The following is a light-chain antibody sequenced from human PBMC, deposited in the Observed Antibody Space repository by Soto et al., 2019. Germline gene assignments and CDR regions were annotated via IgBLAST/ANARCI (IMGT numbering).Light chain of an antibody. CDR1: QTISIY. V-gene: IGKV1-39*01. J-gene: IGKJ2*01. CDR2: AAS. CDR3: HQSYRTPDT. Sequence: DIQMTQSPSSLSASVGDRVTITCRASQTISIYLNWYQQKPGEAPKLLIYAASSLQSGVPSRFSGSGSGTTFTLTISSLQPEDFATYYCHQSYRTPDTFGQGTKLEIK.